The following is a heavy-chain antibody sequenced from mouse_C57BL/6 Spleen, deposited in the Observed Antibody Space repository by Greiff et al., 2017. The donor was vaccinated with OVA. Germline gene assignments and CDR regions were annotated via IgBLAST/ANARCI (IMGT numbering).Heavy chain of an antibody. Sequence: VQLQQSGPELVKPGASVKLSCKASGYTFTSYDINWVKQRPGQGLEWIGWIYPRDGSTKYNEKFKGKATLTVDTSSSTAYMELHSLTSEDSAVYFCAREGSYTVVATDAMDYWGQGTSVTVSS. CDR2: IYPRDGST. D-gene: IGHD1-1*01. CDR3: AREGSYTVVATDAMDY. J-gene: IGHJ4*01. CDR1: GYTFTSYD. V-gene: IGHV1-85*01.